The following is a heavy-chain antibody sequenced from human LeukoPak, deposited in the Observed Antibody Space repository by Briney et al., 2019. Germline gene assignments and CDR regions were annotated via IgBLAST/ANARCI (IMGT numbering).Heavy chain of an antibody. D-gene: IGHD5-12*01. V-gene: IGHV3-23*01. CDR2: ISGSGIST. CDR3: TKVRGYDFDF. CDR1: EFTFSSYS. Sequence: GGSLRLSCAASEFTFSSYSMNWVRQAPGKGLEWVSAISGSGISTYYADSVKGRFTISRDNAKNTLYLQMNSLRAEDTAVYHCTKVRGYDFDFWGQGTLVTVSS. J-gene: IGHJ4*02.